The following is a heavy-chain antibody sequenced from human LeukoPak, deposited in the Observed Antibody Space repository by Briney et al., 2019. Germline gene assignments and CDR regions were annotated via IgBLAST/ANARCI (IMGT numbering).Heavy chain of an antibody. J-gene: IGHJ4*02. CDR3: ARDFERPDY. V-gene: IGHV1-2*06. CDR2: INPNSGGT. CDR1: RYTLTSYG. Sequence: ASLKVSCKASRYTLTSYGFNCVRQAAGQGLEWMGRINPNSGGTNYAQKFRGRVTMTRDTSISTAYMELRRLRSDDTAVYYCARDFERPDYWGQGTLVTVSS.